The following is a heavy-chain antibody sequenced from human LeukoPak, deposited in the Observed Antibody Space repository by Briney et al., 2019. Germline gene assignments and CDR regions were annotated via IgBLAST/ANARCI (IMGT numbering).Heavy chain of an antibody. CDR1: GYSISSGYY. CDR3: AREGIAVAVYFDY. CDR2: IYHSGRT. V-gene: IGHV4-38-2*02. J-gene: IGHJ4*02. Sequence: SETLSLTCTVSGYSISSGYYWGWIRQPPGKGLEWIGSIYHSGRTFYNPSLKSRVTISVDKSKNQFSLKLSSVTAADTAVYYCAREGIAVAVYFDYWGQGTLVTVSS. D-gene: IGHD6-19*01.